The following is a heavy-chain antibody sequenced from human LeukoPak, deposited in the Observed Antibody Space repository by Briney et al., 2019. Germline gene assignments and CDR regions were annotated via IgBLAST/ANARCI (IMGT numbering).Heavy chain of an antibody. J-gene: IGHJ6*03. V-gene: IGHV4-59*01. CDR3: ARAFYPGYYSYMAV. CDR1: GGSISSYY. Sequence: SETLPLTCTVSGGSISSYYWSWIRQPPGKGLEWIGYIYYSGSTNYNPSLKSRVTISVDTSKNQFSPKLSSVTAADTAVYYCARAFYPGYYSYMAVWGKGTTVTVSS. D-gene: IGHD3-3*02. CDR2: IYYSGST.